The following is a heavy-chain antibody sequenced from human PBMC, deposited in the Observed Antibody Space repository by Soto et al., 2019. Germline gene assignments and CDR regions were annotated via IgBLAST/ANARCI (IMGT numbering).Heavy chain of an antibody. V-gene: IGHV4-4*07. Sequence: SETLSLTCTVSGGSISGYYWSWIRQPAGKGLEWIGRMYNSERTNYNPSLKSRVTVSMDTSKNQFSLRLTSVTAADTAVYFCAREPLAHSYFDLWGQGTLVTVSS. CDR1: GGSISGYY. CDR2: MYNSERT. CDR3: AREPLAHSYFDL. J-gene: IGHJ4*02.